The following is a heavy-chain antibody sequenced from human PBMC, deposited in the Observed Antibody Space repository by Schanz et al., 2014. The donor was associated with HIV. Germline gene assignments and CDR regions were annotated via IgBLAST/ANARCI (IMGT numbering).Heavy chain of an antibody. CDR1: GLTFAYPGLTF. Sequence: QLVESGGDLAKPGGSLRLSCAASGLTFAYPGLTFHQAWIALVRQAPGKGPEWVSAISGGSTYYADSVKGRFTISRDNSKNTLYLHMNNLRAEDTAVYYCAKSLPIETATITYFDYWGQGTLVTVSS. J-gene: IGHJ4*02. V-gene: IGHV3-23*04. CDR2: ISGGST. D-gene: IGHD1-20*01. CDR3: AKSLPIETATITYFDY.